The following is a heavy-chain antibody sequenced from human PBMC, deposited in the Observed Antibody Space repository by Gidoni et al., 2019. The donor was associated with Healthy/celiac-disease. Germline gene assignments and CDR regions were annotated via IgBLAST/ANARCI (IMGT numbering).Heavy chain of an antibody. CDR1: GGSISSYY. CDR2: IYYSGST. D-gene: IGHD1-7*01. V-gene: IGHV4-59*08. J-gene: IGHJ4*02. CDR3: ARHGYNWNYFRFDY. Sequence: QVQLQESGPGLVKPSETLSLTCTVSGGSISSYYWSWIRQPPGKGLEWIGYIYYSGSTHYNPSLKSRVTISVDTSKNQFSLKLSSVTAADTAVYYCARHGYNWNYFRFDYWGQGTLVTVSS.